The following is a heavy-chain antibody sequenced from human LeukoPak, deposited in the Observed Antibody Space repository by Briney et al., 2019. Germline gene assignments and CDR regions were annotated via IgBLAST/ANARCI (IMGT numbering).Heavy chain of an antibody. Sequence: GGSLRLSCAASGFTFSDEYMSWIRQAPGKGLEWVSYISNSGSYTNYADSVKGRFTISRDNAKNSLYLQMNSLRDEDTAVYYCARSGVRYFDWLLPPDYWGQGTLVTVSS. CDR3: ARSGVRYFDWLLPPDY. CDR2: ISNSGSYT. CDR1: GFTFSDEY. V-gene: IGHV3-11*06. J-gene: IGHJ4*02. D-gene: IGHD3-9*01.